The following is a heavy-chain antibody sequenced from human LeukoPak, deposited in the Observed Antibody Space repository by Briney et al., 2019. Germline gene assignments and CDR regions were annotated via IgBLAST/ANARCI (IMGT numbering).Heavy chain of an antibody. J-gene: IGHJ6*02. CDR2: MNPNSGNT. Sequence: ASVKVSCKASGYTFTSYDINWVRQATGQGLEWMGWMNPNSGNTGYAHKFQGRVTMTRNASISTAYMELSSLRSEDTAVYYCARHEVLPTPYYYYGMDVWGQGTTVTVSS. V-gene: IGHV1-8*01. CDR1: GYTFTSYD. CDR3: ARHEVLPTPYYYYGMDV. D-gene: IGHD2-15*01.